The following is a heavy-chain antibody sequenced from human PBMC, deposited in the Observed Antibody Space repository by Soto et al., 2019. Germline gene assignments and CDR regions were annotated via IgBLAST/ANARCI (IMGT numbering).Heavy chain of an antibody. CDR1: GFSFSSYA. D-gene: IGHD4-4*01. V-gene: IGHV3-23*01. Sequence: DVQLLESGGGLVQPGGSLRLSCAASGFSFSSYAMVWVRQAPGKGLEWVSVISARGGRSYFADSVKGRFTISRDNSKNVLSLEMNSLRAEDTAIYFCAKGSFEYSASVDNWGQGTLVLVSS. CDR3: AKGSFEYSASVDN. CDR2: ISARGGRS. J-gene: IGHJ4*02.